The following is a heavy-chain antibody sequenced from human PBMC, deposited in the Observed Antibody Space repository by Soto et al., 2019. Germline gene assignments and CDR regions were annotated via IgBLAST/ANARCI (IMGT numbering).Heavy chain of an antibody. Sequence: GGFLRLSCAASGFTVSSNYMSWVRQAPGKGLEWVSVIYSGGSTYYADSVKGRFTISRDNSKNTLYLQMNSLRAEDTPAYYCARDTNYGDYFWGQGTLVTVSS. CDR3: ARDTNYGDYF. D-gene: IGHD4-17*01. J-gene: IGHJ4*02. CDR2: IYSGGST. V-gene: IGHV3-66*01. CDR1: GFTVSSNY.